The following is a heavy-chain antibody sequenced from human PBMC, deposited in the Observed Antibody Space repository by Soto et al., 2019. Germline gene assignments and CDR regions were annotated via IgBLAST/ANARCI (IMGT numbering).Heavy chain of an antibody. D-gene: IGHD2-21*02. Sequence: PGGSLRLSCAVSGFTFSSYAMHWVRQAPGKGLEWVAVISYDGSDKYYADSVKGRFTISRDNSKNTLYLQMNSLRAEDTAVYYCARYIVVVTATYAFDIWGQGTMVTVSS. J-gene: IGHJ3*02. CDR1: GFTFSSYA. CDR2: ISYDGSDK. CDR3: ARYIVVVTATYAFDI. V-gene: IGHV3-30-3*01.